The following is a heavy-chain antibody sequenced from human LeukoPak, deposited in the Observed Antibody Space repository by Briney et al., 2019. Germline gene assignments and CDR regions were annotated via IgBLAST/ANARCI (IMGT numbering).Heavy chain of an antibody. V-gene: IGHV1-18*01. J-gene: IGHJ4*02. D-gene: IGHD2-2*01. CDR3: ARKVVVPAEADY. CDR2: ISTYNANT. Sequence: GASVKVSCKASGYTFASYGISWARQAPGQGLEWMGWISTYNANTKYAQKLQGRVTMTTDTSTSTAYMELRSLRSDDTAIYYCARKVVVPAEADYWGQGTLVTVSS. CDR1: GYTFASYG.